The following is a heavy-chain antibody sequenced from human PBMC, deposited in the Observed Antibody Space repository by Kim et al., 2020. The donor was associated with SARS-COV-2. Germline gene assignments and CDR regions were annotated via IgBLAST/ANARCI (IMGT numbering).Heavy chain of an antibody. CDR2: IYYSGSS. V-gene: IGHV4-39*01. CDR3: ARQQLVFGWFDP. CDR1: GGSISSSTYY. D-gene: IGHD6-6*01. J-gene: IGHJ5*02. Sequence: SETLSLTCTVSGGSISSSTYYWGWIRQPPGKGLEWIGNIYYSGSSYYNPSFKSRVTISVDTSKNQFSLKLSSVTAADTAVYYCARQQLVFGWFDPWGQGTLVTVSS.